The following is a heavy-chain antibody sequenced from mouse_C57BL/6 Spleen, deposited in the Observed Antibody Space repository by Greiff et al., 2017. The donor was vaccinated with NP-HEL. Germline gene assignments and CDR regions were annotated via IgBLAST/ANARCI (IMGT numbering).Heavy chain of an antibody. Sequence: VQLQQPGAELVKPGASVKMSCKASGYTFTSYWITWVKQRPGQGLERIGDIYPGSGSTNYNEKFKSKATLTVDTSSSTAYMQLSSLTSEDSAVYYCARRPSTVVATGYFDYWGQGTTLTVSS. D-gene: IGHD1-1*01. CDR1: GYTFTSYW. CDR2: IYPGSGST. V-gene: IGHV1-55*01. J-gene: IGHJ2*01. CDR3: ARRPSTVVATGYFDY.